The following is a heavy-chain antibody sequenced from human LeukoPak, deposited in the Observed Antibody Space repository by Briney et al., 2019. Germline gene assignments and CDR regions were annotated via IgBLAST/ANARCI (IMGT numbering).Heavy chain of an antibody. D-gene: IGHD3-16*01. V-gene: IGHV5-51*01. CDR2: VYPDDSDT. Sequence: AESLKIPCKVSGYSFTSHCIAWVRQMPGRRLVWMGIVYPDDSDTKYNPSFQGQFTLSADNPINTAYLQWSSLRASDTAIYDCARQRGEGILNVIRTLKDLRSQGAFEIWGQGTVFTVSS. CDR1: GYSFTSHC. CDR3: ARQRGEGILNVIRTLKDLRSQGAFEI. J-gene: IGHJ3*02.